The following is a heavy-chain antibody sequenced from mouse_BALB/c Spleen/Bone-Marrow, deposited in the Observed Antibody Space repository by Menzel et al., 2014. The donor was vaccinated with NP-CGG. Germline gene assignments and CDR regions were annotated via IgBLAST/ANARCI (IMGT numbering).Heavy chain of an antibody. CDR1: GFNIKDTH. CDR2: IDPANGNT. D-gene: IGHD1-1*01. J-gene: IGHJ3*01. V-gene: IGHV14-3*02. CDR3: ARDYAKTALFAS. Sequence: VHVKQSGAELVKPGASVKLSCTPSGFNIKDTHMHWVKQRPEQGLEWIGRIDPANGNTKYDSNFQGKATITADTSSNTAYLQLSNLTSEDTAVYSCARDYAKTALFASWDQGTLVTVS.